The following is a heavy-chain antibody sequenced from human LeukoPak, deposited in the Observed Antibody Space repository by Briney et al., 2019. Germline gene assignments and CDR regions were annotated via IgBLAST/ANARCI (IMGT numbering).Heavy chain of an antibody. Sequence: GGSLRLSCAASGFTFSNYGMHWVRQAPGKGLEWVAVISYDGSNKYYADSVKGRFTISRDNSKNTLYLQMNSLRASDTAVYYCARELSGAFDPWGQGTLVTVSS. CDR2: ISYDGSNK. V-gene: IGHV3-30*03. CDR3: ARELSGAFDP. CDR1: GFTFSNYG. J-gene: IGHJ5*02. D-gene: IGHD3-10*01.